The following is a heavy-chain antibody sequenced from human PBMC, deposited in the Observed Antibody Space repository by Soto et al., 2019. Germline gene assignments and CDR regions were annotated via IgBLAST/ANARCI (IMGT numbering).Heavy chain of an antibody. D-gene: IGHD3-10*01. J-gene: IGHJ4*02. CDR3: AKDDEIYGSGSYSASGDY. V-gene: IGHV3-30*18. CDR2: ISYDGSNK. Sequence: GGSLRLSCAASVFTCSSYGMHWFRQAPGKGLEWVAVISYDGSNKYYADSVKGRFTISRDNSKNTLYLQMNSLRAEDTAVYYCAKDDEIYGSGSYSASGDYWGQGTLVTVSS. CDR1: VFTCSSYG.